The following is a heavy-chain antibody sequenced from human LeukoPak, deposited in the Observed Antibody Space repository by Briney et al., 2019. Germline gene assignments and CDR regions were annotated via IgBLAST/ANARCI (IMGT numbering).Heavy chain of an antibody. CDR2: INPNSGGT. D-gene: IGHD6-19*01. CDR1: GYTFTGYY. V-gene: IGHV1-2*02. Sequence: ASVKVSCKASGYTFTGYYMHWVRQAPGQGLEWMGWINPNSGGTNYAQKFQGRVTMTRDTSISTAYMELSRLRSDDAAVYYCARDDSSGWGYYFDYWGQGTLVTVSS. CDR3: ARDDSSGWGYYFDY. J-gene: IGHJ4*02.